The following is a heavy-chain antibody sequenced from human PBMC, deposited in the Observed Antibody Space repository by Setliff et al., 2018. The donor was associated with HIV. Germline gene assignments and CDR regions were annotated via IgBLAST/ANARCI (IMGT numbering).Heavy chain of an antibody. CDR1: GFTFSNYA. J-gene: IGHJ6*03. V-gene: IGHV3-23*01. CDR3: AKGAGGGTYVSDYYYMDV. Sequence: GGSLRLSCAASGFTFSNYALTWVRQAPGKGLEWASSISGSGGSTNYEDSVKGRFTISRDNSKNTLYLQMNSLRAEDMALYYCAKGAGGGTYVSDYYYMDVWGKGTTVTVSS. D-gene: IGHD1-26*01. CDR2: ISGSGGST.